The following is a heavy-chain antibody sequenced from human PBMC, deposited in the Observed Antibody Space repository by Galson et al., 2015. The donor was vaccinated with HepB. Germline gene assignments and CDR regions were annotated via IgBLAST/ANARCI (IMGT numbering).Heavy chain of an antibody. CDR1: GFTFSSYG. Sequence: SLRLSCAASGFTFSSYGMHWVRQAPGKGLEWVAVIWYDGSNKYYADSVKGRFTISRDNSKNTLYLQMNSLRAEDTAVYYCARDQALVYGDYVNALDYWGQGTLVTVSS. J-gene: IGHJ4*02. CDR3: ARDQALVYGDYVNALDY. V-gene: IGHV3-33*01. D-gene: IGHD4-17*01. CDR2: IWYDGSNK.